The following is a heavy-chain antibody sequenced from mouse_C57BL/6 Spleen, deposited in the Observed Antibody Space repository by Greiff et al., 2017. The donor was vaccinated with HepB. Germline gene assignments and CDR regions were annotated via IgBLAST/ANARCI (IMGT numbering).Heavy chain of an antibody. CDR2: IDPNSGGT. Sequence: QVQLKQPGAELVKPGASVKLSCKASGYTFTSYWMHWVKQRPGRGLEWIGRIDPNSGGTKYNEKFKSKATLTVDKPSSTAYMQLSSLTSEDSAVYYCARDSSYSYWYFDVWGTGTTVTVSS. CDR1: GYTFTSYW. V-gene: IGHV1-72*01. CDR3: ARDSSYSYWYFDV. D-gene: IGHD1-1*01. J-gene: IGHJ1*03.